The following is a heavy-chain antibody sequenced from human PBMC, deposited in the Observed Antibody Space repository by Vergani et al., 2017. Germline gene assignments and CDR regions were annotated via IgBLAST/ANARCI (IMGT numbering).Heavy chain of an antibody. CDR3: ARHNLYGDSQTGLDY. CDR2: VFHSGSA. D-gene: IGHD4-17*01. Sequence: QVQLQESGPGLVKPSETLSLTCAVSGYSITWGSYWSWIRQPPGEGLEWIGSVFHSGSAHYNPSLESRVTISVDTSKNQFSLKLISVTAADTAVYYCARHNLYGDSQTGLDYWGLGTLVIVSS. CDR1: GYSITWGSY. J-gene: IGHJ4*02. V-gene: IGHV4-38-2*01.